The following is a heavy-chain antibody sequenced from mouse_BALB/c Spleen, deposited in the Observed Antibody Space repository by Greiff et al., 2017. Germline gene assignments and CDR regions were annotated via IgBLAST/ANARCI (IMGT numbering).Heavy chain of an antibody. V-gene: IGHV5-4*02. J-gene: IGHJ3*01. CDR3: ARERVRSESVIAY. Sequence: EVLLVESGGGLVKPGGSLKLSCAASGFTFSDYYMYWVRQTPEKRLEWVATISDGGSYTYYPDSVKGRFTISRDNSKNNLYLQMSSLKSEDTAMYYCARERVRSESVIAYWGQGTLVTVSA. D-gene: IGHD2-2*01. CDR2: ISDGGSYT. CDR1: GFTFSDYY.